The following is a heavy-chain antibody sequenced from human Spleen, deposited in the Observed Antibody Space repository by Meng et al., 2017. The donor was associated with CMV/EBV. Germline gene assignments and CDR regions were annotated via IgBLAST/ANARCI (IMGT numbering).Heavy chain of an antibody. CDR2: ISGSGGST. J-gene: IGHJ4*02. CDR1: GFTFSSYE. Sequence: GESLKISCAASGFTFSSYEMNWVRQAPGKGLEWVSAISGSGGSTYYADSVKGRFTISRDNSKNTLYLQMNSLRAEDTAVYYCAKDLTYSGWYSGGYWGRGTLVTVSS. V-gene: IGHV3-23*01. D-gene: IGHD6-19*01. CDR3: AKDLTYSGWYSGGY.